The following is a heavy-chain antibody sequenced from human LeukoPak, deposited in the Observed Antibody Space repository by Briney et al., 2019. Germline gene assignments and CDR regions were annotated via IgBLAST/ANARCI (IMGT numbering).Heavy chain of an antibody. J-gene: IGHJ4*02. CDR3: ASTSSSSWYYFDY. Sequence: AAVKVSCMASGGTFSGYAISWVRPAPGQGGEWVAGIIASFGTANYAQKLRGSATTTADESTSTAYMELSSQRSEDTAVYNCASTSSSSWYYFDYWGQGTLVTVSS. CDR2: IIASFGTA. CDR1: GGTFSGYA. D-gene: IGHD6-13*01. V-gene: IGHV1-69*13.